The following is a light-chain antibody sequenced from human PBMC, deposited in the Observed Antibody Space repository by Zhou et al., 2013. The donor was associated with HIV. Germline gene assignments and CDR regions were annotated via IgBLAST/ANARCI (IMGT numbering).Light chain of an antibody. Sequence: DIQLTQSPSFLSASVGDRVTIACRASQGIGSYLAWYQQKPGKAPKLLIYAASTLQSGVPSRFSGSGSGTEFTLTISSLQPEDFATYYCLQHNSFPXTFGQGTKVEIK. CDR3: LQHNSFPXT. V-gene: IGKV1-9*01. J-gene: IGKJ1*01. CDR1: QGIGSY. CDR2: AAS.